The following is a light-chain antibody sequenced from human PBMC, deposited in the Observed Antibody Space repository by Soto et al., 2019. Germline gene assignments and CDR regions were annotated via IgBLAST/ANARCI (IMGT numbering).Light chain of an antibody. CDR3: QQCYSVPYT. Sequence: DIVMTQSPDSLVVSLGERATINCKSSRTVLYNSNNKNYLAWYQQKPGQPPKLLIYWASTREAGVRERCSGSGSGTDFTFTISSLQAEDVAVYYCQQCYSVPYTFGQGTKLEIK. CDR2: WAS. CDR1: RTVLYNSNNKNY. V-gene: IGKV4-1*01. J-gene: IGKJ2*01.